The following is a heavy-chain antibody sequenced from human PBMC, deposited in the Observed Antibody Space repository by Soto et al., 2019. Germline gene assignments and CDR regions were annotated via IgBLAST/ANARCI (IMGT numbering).Heavy chain of an antibody. CDR3: AATGYTYGYHLDH. D-gene: IGHD5-18*01. CDR2: IDPSDSST. Sequence: GESLKISCKGSGYTFTSYWITWVRQMPGKGLEWMGRIDPSDSSTNYSPSFQGHVTISTDKSISTAHLQWSSLKVSDTAMYYCAATGYTYGYHLDHWGQGTQVTVSS. V-gene: IGHV5-10-1*01. CDR1: GYTFTSYW. J-gene: IGHJ4*02.